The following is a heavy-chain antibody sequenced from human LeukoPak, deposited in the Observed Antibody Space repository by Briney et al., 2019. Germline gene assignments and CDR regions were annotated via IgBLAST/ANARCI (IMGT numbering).Heavy chain of an antibody. J-gene: IGHJ4*02. D-gene: IGHD1-14*01. Sequence: SETLSLTCAVYDGSFSGHYWSWIRQPPGKGLEWIGEIIHTGSTKYNPSLESRVTMSLDASRNQFSLELSSVTAADTAVYYCVSGQVAPRLRAEYWGQGTLVIVSS. CDR1: DGSFSGHY. CDR2: IIHTGST. V-gene: IGHV4-34*12. CDR3: VSGQVAPRLRAEY.